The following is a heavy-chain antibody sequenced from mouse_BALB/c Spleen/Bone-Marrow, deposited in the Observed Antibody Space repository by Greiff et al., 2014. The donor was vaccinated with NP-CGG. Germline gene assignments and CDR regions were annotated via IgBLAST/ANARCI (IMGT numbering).Heavy chain of an antibody. CDR1: GYTFTSSW. J-gene: IGHJ2*01. CDR2: IHPNSGNT. CDR3: ARGATALDY. D-gene: IGHD1-2*01. V-gene: IGHV1S130*01. Sequence: VQLQQSGSVLVRPGASVKLSCKASGYTFTSSWMHWAKQRPGQGLEWVGEIHPNSGNTNYNEKFKGKATLIVDTSSSTAYVDLSSLTSEDSAVYYCARGATALDYWGQGTTLTVSS.